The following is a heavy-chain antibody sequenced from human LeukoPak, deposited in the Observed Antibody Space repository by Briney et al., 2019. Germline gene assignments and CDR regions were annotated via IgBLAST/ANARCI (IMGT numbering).Heavy chain of an antibody. D-gene: IGHD2-8*01. CDR3: ARDRHPPPGREDIVLMAPHLPWYFDL. V-gene: IGHV4-34*01. CDR1: GGSFSDYY. J-gene: IGHJ2*01. Sequence: SETLSLTCAVYGGSFSDYYWSWIRQPPGKGLEWIGEINHSGSTNYNPSLKSRVTISVDTSKNQFSLKLSSVTAADTAVYYCARDRHPPPGREDIVLMAPHLPWYFDLWGRGTLVTVSS. CDR2: INHSGST.